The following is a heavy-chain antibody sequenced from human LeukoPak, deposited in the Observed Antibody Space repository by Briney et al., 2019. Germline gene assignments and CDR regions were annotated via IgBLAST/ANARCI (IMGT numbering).Heavy chain of an antibody. J-gene: IGHJ1*01. V-gene: IGHV3-23*01. CDR2: ISGRGDSY. Sequence: GGSLRLSCAASGFTFSNYVMSWVRQAPGKGLEWVAGISGRGDSYYYPDSVRGRFSTSRDNAKNSLFLQINALAAEDTAVYYCAKVEDVSASWFEYFQHWGQGTLVTVSS. CDR3: AKVEDVSASWFEYFQH. CDR1: GFTFSNYV. D-gene: IGHD3-9*01.